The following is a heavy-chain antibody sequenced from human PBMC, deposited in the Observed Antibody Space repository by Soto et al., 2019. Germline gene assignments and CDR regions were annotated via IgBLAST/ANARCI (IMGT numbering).Heavy chain of an antibody. CDR1: GFTFSSYW. CDR2: INSDGSIT. CDR3: ARVLGAGAFDI. V-gene: IGHV3-74*01. Sequence: GGSLRLSCAASGFTFSSYWMHWVRQAPGKGLVWVSRINSDGSITTYADSVKGRFTISRDNTKNTLYVQMNSLRAEDTAVYYCARVLGAGAFDIWGQGTMVTVSS. J-gene: IGHJ3*02. D-gene: IGHD3-10*01.